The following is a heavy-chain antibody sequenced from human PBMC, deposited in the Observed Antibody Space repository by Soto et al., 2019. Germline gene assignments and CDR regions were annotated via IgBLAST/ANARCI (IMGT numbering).Heavy chain of an antibody. Sequence: QVQLQESGPGLVKPSQTLSLTCTVSGGSTSSGSYYWGWIRQHSGKGLGWIGYMHYSGSAYYNPSLKSRFTISVDTSMNQFSLKLSSVTAADTAMYYCARYFFDSSGYSNWFDSWGQGTLVTVSS. V-gene: IGHV4-31*03. CDR3: ARYFFDSSGYSNWFDS. D-gene: IGHD3-22*01. CDR1: GGSTSSGSYY. J-gene: IGHJ5*01. CDR2: MHYSGSA.